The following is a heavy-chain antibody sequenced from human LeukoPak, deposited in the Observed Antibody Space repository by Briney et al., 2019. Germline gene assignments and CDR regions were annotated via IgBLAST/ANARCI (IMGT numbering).Heavy chain of an antibody. V-gene: IGHV4-61*09. Sequence: KPSETLSLTCTVSGDSISSGSYYWSWIRQPAGKGLEWIGHIYRSGSTNYNASLKSRVTISVDTSKNQFSLKLSSVTAADTAVYYCARGYYDSRGYYEAFQHWAQGTRVNVSS. CDR2: IYRSGST. CDR3: ARGYYDSRGYYEAFQH. CDR1: GDSISSGSYY. J-gene: IGHJ1*01. D-gene: IGHD3-22*01.